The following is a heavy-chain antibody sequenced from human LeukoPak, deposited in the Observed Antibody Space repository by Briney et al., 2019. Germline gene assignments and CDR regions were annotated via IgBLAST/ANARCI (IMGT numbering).Heavy chain of an antibody. V-gene: IGHV3-7*01. CDR3: ASGNWNDRAFDI. CDR2: IKPDGGEK. Sequence: GGSLRLSCAASRFTFSTYWMSWVRQAPGKGLEWVANIKPDGGEKYYVDSAKGRFTISRDNAKNSLYLQMSSLRAEDTAVYYCASGNWNDRAFDIWGQGTTVTVSS. CDR1: RFTFSTYW. D-gene: IGHD1-20*01. J-gene: IGHJ6*02.